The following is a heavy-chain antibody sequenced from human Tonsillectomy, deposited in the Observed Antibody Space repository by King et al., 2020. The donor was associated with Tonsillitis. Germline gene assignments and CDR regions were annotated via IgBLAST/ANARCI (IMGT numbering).Heavy chain of an antibody. V-gene: IGHV3-21*01. CDR1: GFTFSSYS. CDR3: ARALYGSGGHFDY. J-gene: IGHJ4*02. Sequence: VQLVESGGGLVKPGGSLRLSCAASGFTFSSYSMNWVRQDPGKGLEWVSSISSSSSYIYYADSVKGRFTISRDNAKNSLYLQMNSLRAEDTAVYYCARALYGSGGHFDYWGQGTLVTVSS. CDR2: ISSSSSYI. D-gene: IGHD3-10*01.